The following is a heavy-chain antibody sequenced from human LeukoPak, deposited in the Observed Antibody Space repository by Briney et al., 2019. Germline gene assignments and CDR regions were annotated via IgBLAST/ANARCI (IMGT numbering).Heavy chain of an antibody. CDR3: ARHRPAQDYDILTGSYYYYYMDV. Sequence: GASVKVSCKASGYTFTSYDINWVRQATGQGLEWMGWMNPNSGNTGYAQKFQGRVTITTDESTSTAYMELSSLRSEDTAVYYCARHRPAQDYDILTGSYYYYYMDVWGKGTTVTVSS. V-gene: IGHV1-8*03. CDR2: MNPNSGNT. CDR1: GYTFTSYD. D-gene: IGHD3-9*01. J-gene: IGHJ6*03.